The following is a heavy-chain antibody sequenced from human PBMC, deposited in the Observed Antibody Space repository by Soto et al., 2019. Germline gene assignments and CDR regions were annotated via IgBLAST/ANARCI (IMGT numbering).Heavy chain of an antibody. CDR2: IYYSGST. V-gene: IGHV4-59*01. D-gene: IGHD3-9*01. J-gene: IGHJ3*02. CDR3: ARALILTGYYIHDAFDI. Sequence: SETLCLTWTVSGGTISSYYWSWIRQPPGKGLEWIGYIYYSGSTNYNPSLKSRVTISVDTSKNQFSLKLSSVTAADTAVYYCARALILTGYYIHDAFDIWGQGTMVTVSS. CDR1: GGTISSYY.